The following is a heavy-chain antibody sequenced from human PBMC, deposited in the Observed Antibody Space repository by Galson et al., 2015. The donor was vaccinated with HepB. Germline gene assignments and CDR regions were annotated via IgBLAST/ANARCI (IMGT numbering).Heavy chain of an antibody. D-gene: IGHD5-24*01. CDR2: ISGSGWST. Sequence: SLRLSCAASEFSFSTYALSWVRQAPGEGLEWVSAISGSGWSTYYGDSAKGRFTISRDNSKNTLYLQMNSLRADDTAVYYCARERSAEGLFDHWGQGTLVTVSS. CDR1: EFSFSTYA. CDR3: ARERSAEGLFDH. J-gene: IGHJ4*02. V-gene: IGHV3-23*01.